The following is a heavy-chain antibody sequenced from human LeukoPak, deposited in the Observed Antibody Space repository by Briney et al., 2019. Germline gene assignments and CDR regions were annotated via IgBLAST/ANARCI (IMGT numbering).Heavy chain of an antibody. CDR2: MNPNSGNT. CDR1: GYTFTAHD. D-gene: IGHD6-19*01. J-gene: IGHJ4*02. CDR3: ARRSGWASFDY. Sequence: ASVKVSCKASGYTFTAHDINWVRQATGQGLEWMGWMNPNSGNTGYAQKCQGRVTITRNTSTSTAYMELSSLRSEDTAVYYCARRSGWASFDYWGQGTLVTVSS. V-gene: IGHV1-8*03.